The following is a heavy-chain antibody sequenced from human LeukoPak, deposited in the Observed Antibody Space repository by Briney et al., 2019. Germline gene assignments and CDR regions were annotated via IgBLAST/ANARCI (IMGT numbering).Heavy chain of an antibody. J-gene: IGHJ3*02. CDR2: ISGSGGST. CDR1: GFTFSSYG. CDR3: AKSTSHRIDAFDI. D-gene: IGHD2-2*01. Sequence: SGGSLRLSCAASGFTFSSYGMSWVRQAPGKGLEWVSAISGSGGSTYYADSVKGRFTISRDNSKNTLYLQMNSLRAEDTAVYYCAKSTSHRIDAFDIWGQGTMVTVSS. V-gene: IGHV3-23*01.